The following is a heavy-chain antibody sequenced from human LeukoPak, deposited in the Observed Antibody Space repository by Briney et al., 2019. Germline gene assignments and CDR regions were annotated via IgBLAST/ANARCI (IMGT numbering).Heavy chain of an antibody. CDR1: GGSISSSSYY. CDR2: INHSGST. CDR3: ARATATVTTGDY. V-gene: IGHV4-39*07. Sequence: SETLSLTCTVSGGSISSSSYYWGWIRQPPGKGLEWIGEINHSGSTNYNPSLKSRVTISVDTSKNQFSLKLSSVTAADTAVYYCARATATVTTGDYWGQGTLVTVSS. D-gene: IGHD4-17*01. J-gene: IGHJ4*02.